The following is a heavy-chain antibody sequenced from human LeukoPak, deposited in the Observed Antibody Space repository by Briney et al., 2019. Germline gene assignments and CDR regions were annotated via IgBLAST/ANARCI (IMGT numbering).Heavy chain of an antibody. CDR1: GASMSGGY. V-gene: IGHV4-59*08. CDR3: ARHVSITHAHFDQ. Sequence: PSETLSLTCTVSGASMSGGYWSWIRQPPGKGLEWIGYVFFTGNTNYNPSLKSRLTISVGTSRSQFSLKLNSVTAADTAVYFCARHVSITHAHFDQWGQGALVTVSS. CDR2: VFFTGNT. J-gene: IGHJ4*02. D-gene: IGHD1-14*01.